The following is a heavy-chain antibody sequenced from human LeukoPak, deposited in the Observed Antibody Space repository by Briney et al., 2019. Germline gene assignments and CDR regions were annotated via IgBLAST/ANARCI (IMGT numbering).Heavy chain of an antibody. CDR3: ASVDTAMVTFDY. D-gene: IGHD5-18*01. J-gene: IGHJ4*02. CDR2: INPNSGGT. Sequence: VASVKVSCKASGYTFTSYGISWVRQAPGQGLEWMGWINPNSGGTNYAQKFQGRVTMTRDTSISTAYMELSRLRSDDTAVYYCASVDTAMVTFDYWGQGTLVTVSS. CDR1: GYTFTSYG. V-gene: IGHV1-2*02.